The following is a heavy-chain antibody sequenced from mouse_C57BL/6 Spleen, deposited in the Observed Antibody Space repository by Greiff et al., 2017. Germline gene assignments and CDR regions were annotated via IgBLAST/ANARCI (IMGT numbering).Heavy chain of an antibody. CDR2: IHPNSGST. J-gene: IGHJ2*01. V-gene: IGHV1-64*01. Sequence: VQLQQSGAELVKPGASVKLSCKASGYTFTSYWMHWVKQRPGQGLEWIGMIHPNSGSTNYNEKFKSKATLTVDKSSSTAYMQLSSLTSEDSAVYYCARHSLDDFDYWGQGTTLTVSS. CDR3: ARHSLDDFDY. CDR1: GYTFTSYW.